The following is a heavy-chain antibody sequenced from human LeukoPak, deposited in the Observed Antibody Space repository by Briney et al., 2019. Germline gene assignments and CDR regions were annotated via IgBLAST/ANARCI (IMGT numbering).Heavy chain of an antibody. CDR2: ISSSSSYI. Sequence: GGSLRLSCGASGFTVNSNYMAWVRQAPGKGLEWVSSISSSSSYIYYADSVKGRFTISRDNAKNSLYLQMNSLRAEDTAVYYCARDYGNPPYYYDSSGYYDYWGQGTLVTVSS. V-gene: IGHV3-21*01. CDR1: GFTVNSNY. D-gene: IGHD3-22*01. J-gene: IGHJ4*02. CDR3: ARDYGNPPYYYDSSGYYDY.